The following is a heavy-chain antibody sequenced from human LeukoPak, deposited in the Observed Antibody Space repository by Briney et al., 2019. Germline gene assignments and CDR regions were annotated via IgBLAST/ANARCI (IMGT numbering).Heavy chain of an antibody. J-gene: IGHJ3*02. CDR2: ISWNSGSI. CDR3: AKVTFDSSGYYYGVADAFDI. Sequence: PGGSLRLSCAASGFTFDDYGMSWVRQAPGKGLEWVSGISWNSGSIGYADSVKGRFTISRDNAKNSLYLQMNSLRAEDTALYYCAKVTFDSSGYYYGVADAFDIWGQGTMVTVSS. D-gene: IGHD3-22*01. CDR1: GFTFDDYG. V-gene: IGHV3-9*01.